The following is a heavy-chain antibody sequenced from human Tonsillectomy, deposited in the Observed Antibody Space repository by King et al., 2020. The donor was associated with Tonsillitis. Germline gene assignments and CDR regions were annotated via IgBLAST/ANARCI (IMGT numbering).Heavy chain of an antibody. CDR3: TSAHTAMANFDY. D-gene: IGHD5-18*01. CDR2: IRSKANSYAT. Sequence: VQLVESGGGLVQPGGSLKLSCAASGFTGSGSSMHLVLQASGKGLEWVGRIRSKANSYATAYAASVKGRFTIARDDSTNTAYLQMNSLKTEDTAVYYCTSAHTAMANFDYWGQGTLVTVSS. J-gene: IGHJ4*02. CDR1: GFTGSGSS. V-gene: IGHV3-73*02.